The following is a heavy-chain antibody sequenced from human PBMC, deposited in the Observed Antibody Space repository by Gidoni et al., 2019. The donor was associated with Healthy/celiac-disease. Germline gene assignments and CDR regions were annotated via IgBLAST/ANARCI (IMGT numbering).Heavy chain of an antibody. D-gene: IGHD2-2*01. CDR1: GFTFSSYA. CDR3: AKTAIVVVPAANLYYYYGMDV. V-gene: IGHV3-23*01. J-gene: IGHJ6*02. CDR2: ISGSGGST. Sequence: EVQLLESGGGLVQPGGSLRLSCAASGFTFSSYAMRWVRQAPGKGLEWVSTISGSGGSTYYADSVKGRFTISRDNSKNTLYLQMNSLRAEDTAVYYCAKTAIVVVPAANLYYYYGMDVWGQGTTVTVSS.